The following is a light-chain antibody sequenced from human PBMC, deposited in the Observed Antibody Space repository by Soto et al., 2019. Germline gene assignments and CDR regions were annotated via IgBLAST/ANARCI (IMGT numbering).Light chain of an antibody. CDR1: SGQSAYA. CDR2: INNDGSH. Sequence: QPVLTQSPSASASLGASVNLTCTLSSGQSAYAIAWHQQQAEKGPRFLMRINNDGSHKKADGIPDRFSGSRSGAERYLTISSLQSEYEADYYCQTWGTGILVFGGGTKVTVL. V-gene: IGLV4-69*01. J-gene: IGLJ3*02. CDR3: QTWGTGILV.